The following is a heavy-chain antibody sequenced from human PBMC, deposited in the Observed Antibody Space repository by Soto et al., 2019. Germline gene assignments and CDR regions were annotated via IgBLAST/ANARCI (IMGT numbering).Heavy chain of an antibody. D-gene: IGHD1-7*01. J-gene: IGHJ6*02. CDR1: GFTFSSYA. CDR2: ISYDGSNK. CDR3: ARDKMPWNYQPRGFGYYYGMDV. V-gene: IGHV3-30-3*01. Sequence: PGGSLRLSCAASGFTFSSYAMHWVRQAPGKGLEWVAVISYDGSNKYYADSVKGRFTISRDNSKSTLYLQMNSLRAEDTAVYYCARDKMPWNYQPRGFGYYYGMDVWGQGTTVTVSS.